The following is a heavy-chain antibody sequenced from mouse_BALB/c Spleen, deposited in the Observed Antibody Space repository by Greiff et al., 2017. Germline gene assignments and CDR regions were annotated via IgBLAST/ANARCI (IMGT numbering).Heavy chain of an antibody. Sequence: VKLQESGAELARPGASVKMSCKASGYTFTSYTMHWVKQRPGQGLEWIGYINPSSGYTNYNQKFKDKATLTADKSSSTAYMQLSSLTSEDSAVYYCASSPTLLRLLYFDYWGQGTTLTVSS. D-gene: IGHD1-2*01. CDR1: GYTFTSYT. CDR3: ASSPTLLRLLYFDY. V-gene: IGHV1-4*01. J-gene: IGHJ2*01. CDR2: INPSSGYT.